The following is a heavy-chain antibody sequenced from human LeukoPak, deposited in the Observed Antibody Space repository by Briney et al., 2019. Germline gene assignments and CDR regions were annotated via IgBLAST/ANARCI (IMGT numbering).Heavy chain of an antibody. V-gene: IGHV1-46*01. J-gene: IGHJ6*03. CDR3: ARDVVGDSNYYYYMDV. CDR1: GYTFTSYY. CDR2: INPSGGST. Sequence: ASVKVSCKASGYTFTSYYMHWVRHAPGQGLEWMGIINPSGGSTSYAQKFQGRVTMTRDTSTSTVYMELSSLRSEDTAVYYCARDVVGDSNYYYYMDVWGKGTTVTVSS. D-gene: IGHD2-21*02.